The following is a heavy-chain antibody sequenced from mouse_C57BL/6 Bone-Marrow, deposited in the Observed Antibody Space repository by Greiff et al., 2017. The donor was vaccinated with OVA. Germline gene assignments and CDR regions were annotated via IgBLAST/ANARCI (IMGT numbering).Heavy chain of an antibody. Sequence: VQLQQSGAELVRPGASVKLSCKASGYTFTDYYINWVKQRPGQGLEWIARIYPGSGNTYYNEKFKGKATLTAEKSSSTAYMQLSSLTSEDSAVYFCARDPGSATYWYFDVWGTGTTVTVSS. CDR1: GYTFTDYY. J-gene: IGHJ1*03. CDR3: ARDPGSATYWYFDV. V-gene: IGHV1-76*01. CDR2: IYPGSGNT. D-gene: IGHD1-1*01.